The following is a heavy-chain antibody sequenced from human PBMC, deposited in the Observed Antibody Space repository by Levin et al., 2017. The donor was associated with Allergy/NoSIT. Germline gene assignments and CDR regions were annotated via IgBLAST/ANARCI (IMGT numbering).Heavy chain of an antibody. V-gene: IGHV3-23*01. CDR2: ISGSGGST. Sequence: PSGGSLRLSCAASGFTFSSYAMSWVRQAPGKGLEWVSAISGSGGSTYYADSVKGRFTISRDNSKNTLYLQMNSLRAEDTAVYYCAKPIRYFDWPVMDFDYWGQGTLVTVSS. D-gene: IGHD3-9*01. CDR1: GFTFSSYA. J-gene: IGHJ4*02. CDR3: AKPIRYFDWPVMDFDY.